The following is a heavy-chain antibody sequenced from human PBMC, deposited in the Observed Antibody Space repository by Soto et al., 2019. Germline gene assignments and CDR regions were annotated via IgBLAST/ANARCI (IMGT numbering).Heavy chain of an antibody. V-gene: IGHV3-53*01. D-gene: IGHD5-18*01. CDR3: ARAYTYGTYYYYGMDV. Sequence: PGGSLRLSCAASGFTVSINYMSWVRQAPGKGLEWVSVIYSGGSTYYADSVKGRFIISRDNSKNTLYLQMNSLRPEDTAVYYCARAYTYGTYYYYGMDVWGQGTTVTVSS. J-gene: IGHJ6*02. CDR2: IYSGGST. CDR1: GFTVSINY.